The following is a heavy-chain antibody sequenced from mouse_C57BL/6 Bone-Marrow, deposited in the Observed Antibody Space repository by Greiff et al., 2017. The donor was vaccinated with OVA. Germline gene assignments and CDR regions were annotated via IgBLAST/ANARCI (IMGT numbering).Heavy chain of an antibody. J-gene: IGHJ1*03. D-gene: IGHD2-4*01. CDR3: ARSPYDYDGAWYFDV. V-gene: IGHV1-80*01. CDR2: IYPGDGDT. CDR1: GYAFSSYW. Sequence: QVQLKESGAELVKPGASVKISCKASGYAFSSYWMNWVKQRPGKGLEWIGQIYPGDGDTNYNGKFKGKATLTADKSSSTAYMQLSSLTSEDSAVYFCARSPYDYDGAWYFDVWGTGTTVTVSS.